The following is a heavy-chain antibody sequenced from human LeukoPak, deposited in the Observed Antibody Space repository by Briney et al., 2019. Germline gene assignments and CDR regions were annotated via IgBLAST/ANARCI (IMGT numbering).Heavy chain of an antibody. D-gene: IGHD3-3*01. V-gene: IGHV4-39*01. Sequence: SETLSLTCFVSGASIITNNYYWAWLRQPPGKGLEWIGSIYHGGSTSYTPSLESRVTLSVDTSSSHFTLKLISVAAADTAVYSCAGHKYYNFWGSFNWFDPWGQGTLVTVSS. J-gene: IGHJ5*02. CDR1: GASIITNNYY. CDR3: AGHKYYNFWGSFNWFDP. CDR2: IYHGGST.